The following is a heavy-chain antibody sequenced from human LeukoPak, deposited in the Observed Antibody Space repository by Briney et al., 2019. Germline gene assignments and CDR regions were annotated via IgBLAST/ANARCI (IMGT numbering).Heavy chain of an antibody. Sequence: GGSLRLSCAASGFTFSSYWMSWVRQAPGKGLEWVANINQDGSDKYYVDSVKGRFTISRDNARNSLYLQMNSLRTEDTAVYYCARGQLSFDYWGQGTLVTVSS. V-gene: IGHV3-7*01. D-gene: IGHD6-13*01. CDR3: ARGQLSFDY. CDR1: GFTFSSYW. CDR2: INQDGSDK. J-gene: IGHJ4*02.